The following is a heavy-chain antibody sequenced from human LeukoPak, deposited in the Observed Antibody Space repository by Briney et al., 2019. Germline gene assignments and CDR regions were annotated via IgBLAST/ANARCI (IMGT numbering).Heavy chain of an antibody. V-gene: IGHV3-11*04. CDR2: ISSSGSTI. D-gene: IGHD3-22*01. J-gene: IGHJ4*02. CDR1: GFTFSDYY. Sequence: GSLRLSCAASGFTFSDYYMSWSRQAPGKGLEWVSYISSSGSTIYYADSVKGRFTISRDNAKNSLYLQMNSLRAEDTAVYYCARVAPSYYYDSSGYYVRDHYYFDYWGQGTLVTVSS. CDR3: ARVAPSYYYDSSGYYVRDHYYFDY.